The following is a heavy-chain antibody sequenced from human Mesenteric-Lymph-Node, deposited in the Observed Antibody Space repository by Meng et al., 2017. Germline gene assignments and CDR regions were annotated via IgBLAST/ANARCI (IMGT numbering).Heavy chain of an antibody. J-gene: IGHJ4*02. V-gene: IGHV4-61*01. CDR3: ARMIGSGPFDH. CDR1: GDSVNTHYY. D-gene: IGHD6-19*01. CDR2: IYHSGSA. Sequence: QVQLHGAGPGLVRPWETLSLTCTVSGDSVNTHYYWSWIRQSPEKGLELIGYIYHSGSANYNPSLKNRVTISVDTSRNQFSMKLNSLTAADTAVYYCARMIGSGPFDHWGQGSLVPSPQ.